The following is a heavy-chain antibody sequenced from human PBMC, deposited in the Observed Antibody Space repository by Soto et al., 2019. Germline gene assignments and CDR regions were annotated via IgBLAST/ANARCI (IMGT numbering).Heavy chain of an antibody. V-gene: IGHV4-4*02. J-gene: IGHJ4*02. CDR2: IYHSGST. CDR3: ARVMVEATPYQLLTYYFDY. CDR1: GGSISSSNW. D-gene: IGHD2-2*01. Sequence: SETLSLTCAVSGGSISSSNWWSWVRQPPGKGLEWIGEIYHSGSTNYNPSLKSRVTISVDKSKNQFSLKLSSVTAADTAVYYCARVMVEATPYQLLTYYFDYWGQGTLVTVSS.